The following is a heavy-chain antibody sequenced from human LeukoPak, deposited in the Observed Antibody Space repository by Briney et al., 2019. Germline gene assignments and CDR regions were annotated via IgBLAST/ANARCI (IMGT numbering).Heavy chain of an antibody. CDR1: GDSISNSY. D-gene: IGHD3-10*01. J-gene: IGHJ5*02. V-gene: IGHV4-59*01. CDR3: AREGVILWFGELYSWFDP. CDR2: IYYSGST. Sequence: SETLSLTCTVSGDSISNSYWSWIRQPPGEALEWIGYIYYSGSTNYNPSLKSRVTISVDMSKNHFSLKLSSVTAADTAVYYCAREGVILWFGELYSWFDPWGQGTLVTVSS.